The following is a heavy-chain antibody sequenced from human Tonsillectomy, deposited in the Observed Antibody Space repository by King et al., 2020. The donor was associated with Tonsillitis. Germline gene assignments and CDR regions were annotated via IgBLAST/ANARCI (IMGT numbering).Heavy chain of an antibody. D-gene: IGHD3-22*01. V-gene: IGHV1-18*01. J-gene: IGHJ3*02. CDR3: ARGSKGSYYYDSSGYDDAFDI. Sequence: VQLVESGAEVKKPGASVKVSCKASGYTFTSYGISWVRQAPGQGLEWMGWISAYNGNTNYAQKLQGRFTMPTDTSTSTAYMELRSLRSDDTAVYYCARGSKGSYYYDSSGYDDAFDIWGQGTMVTVSS. CDR2: ISAYNGNT. CDR1: GYTFTSYG.